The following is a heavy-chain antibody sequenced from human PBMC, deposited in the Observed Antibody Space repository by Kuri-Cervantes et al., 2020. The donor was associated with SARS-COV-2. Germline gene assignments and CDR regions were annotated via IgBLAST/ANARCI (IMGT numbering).Heavy chain of an antibody. CDR2: IFADGDT. D-gene: IGHD5-24*01. V-gene: IGHV3-53*05. CDR3: AQSVGCYNGSFGY. Sequence: GESLKISCAASGFIVSSNYMSWVRQAPGKGLECVSVIFADGDTYYADTVKGRFTISRDNSKNTLYLQMSSLRAEDTAVYYCAQSVGCYNGSFGYWGQGTLVTVSS. CDR1: GFIVSSNY. J-gene: IGHJ4*02.